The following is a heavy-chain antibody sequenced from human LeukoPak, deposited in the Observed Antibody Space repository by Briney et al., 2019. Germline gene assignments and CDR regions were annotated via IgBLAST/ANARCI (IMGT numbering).Heavy chain of an antibody. CDR1: GYTFSSHG. CDR2: INGAGGNT. Sequence: GGSLRLSCAASGYTFSSHGLTWARQAPGKGLEWVSTINGAGGNTYYAETVKGRFTISRDNSKNTLYLQMHSLRAEDTAIYYCAKVSVCYGCYLDYWGQGTLVTVS. J-gene: IGHJ4*02. CDR3: AKVSVCYGCYLDY. V-gene: IGHV3-23*01. D-gene: IGHD3-16*01.